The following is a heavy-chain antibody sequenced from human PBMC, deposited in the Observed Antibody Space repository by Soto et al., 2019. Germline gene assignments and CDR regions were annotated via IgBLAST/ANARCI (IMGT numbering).Heavy chain of an antibody. Sequence: GGSLRLSCAASGFTFSSYAMHWVRQAPGKGLEWVSGISWSSTKIDYADSVKGRFTISRDNAKKSLYLQMNSLRAEDTAVYYCARDRTTALDYWGQGTLVTVSS. D-gene: IGHD1-7*01. CDR1: GFTFSSYA. V-gene: IGHV3-9*01. J-gene: IGHJ4*02. CDR2: ISWSSTKI. CDR3: ARDRTTALDY.